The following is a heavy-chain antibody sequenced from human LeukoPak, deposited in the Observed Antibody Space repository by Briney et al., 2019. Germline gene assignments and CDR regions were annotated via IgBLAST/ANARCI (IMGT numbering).Heavy chain of an antibody. CDR3: ARDPPMRSGGSCYYFDY. D-gene: IGHD2-15*01. J-gene: IGHJ4*02. Sequence: PGGSLRLSCAASGFTFSSYSMNWVRQAPGKGLEWVSSISSNSYYIYYADSVKGRFTISRDNSKNTLYLQMNSLRAEDTAVYYCARDPPMRSGGSCYYFDYWGQGTLVTVSS. CDR2: ISSNSYYI. CDR1: GFTFSSYS. V-gene: IGHV3-21*01.